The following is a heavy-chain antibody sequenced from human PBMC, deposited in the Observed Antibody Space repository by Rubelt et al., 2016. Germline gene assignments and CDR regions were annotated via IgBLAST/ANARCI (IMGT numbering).Heavy chain of an antibody. CDR3: AIYSSGLKTFDY. J-gene: IGHJ4*02. V-gene: IGHV4-39*01. D-gene: IGHD6-19*01. Sequence: QLQLQESGPGLVKPSEALSLTCTVSGGSISRSSYYWGWIRQPPGKGLEWIGNIYYSGSTYYNPSLKSRVTISVDTSKNQFSLKLSSVTAADTAVYYCAIYSSGLKTFDYWGQGTLVTVSS. CDR1: GGSISRSSYY. CDR2: IYYSGST.